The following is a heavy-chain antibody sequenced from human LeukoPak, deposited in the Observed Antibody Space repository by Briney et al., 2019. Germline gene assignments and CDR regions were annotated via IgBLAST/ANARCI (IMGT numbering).Heavy chain of an antibody. CDR3: AGQTIAARHRGYYFDY. J-gene: IGHJ4*02. V-gene: IGHV4-59*03. D-gene: IGHD6-6*01. Sequence: SETLSLTCTVSGDSINNYYWSCIRQPPGKGLEWIGYMYYNGSPNYNPSLKSRVTISVDRSKKQFSLKLTSVTAADTAVYYCAGQTIAARHRGYYFDYWGQGTLVTVSS. CDR2: MYYNGSP. CDR1: GDSINNYY.